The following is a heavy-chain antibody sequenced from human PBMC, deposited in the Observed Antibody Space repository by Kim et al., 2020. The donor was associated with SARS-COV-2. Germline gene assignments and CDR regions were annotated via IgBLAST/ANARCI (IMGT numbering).Heavy chain of an antibody. Sequence: GGSLRLSCAASGFPFSLYAMHWVRQAPGKGLGWVSYISTTSSAKYYANSAKGRFTVSRDNAKHSVFLQMNSLRADDTAVYFCAIVPLSHVLTGDWGPGTQVPVSA. V-gene: IGHV3-48*01. J-gene: IGHJ4*02. CDR2: ISTTSSAK. D-gene: IGHD3-9*01. CDR3: AIVPLSHVLTGD. CDR1: GFPFSLYA.